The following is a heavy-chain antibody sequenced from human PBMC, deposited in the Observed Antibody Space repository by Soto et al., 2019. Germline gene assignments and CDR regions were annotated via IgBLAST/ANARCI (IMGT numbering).Heavy chain of an antibody. D-gene: IGHD2-15*01. CDR1: GFTFSGSA. V-gene: IGHV3-73*02. CDR3: TRHSEGGSDY. Sequence: EVQLVESGGGLVQPGGSLKLSCAASGFTFSGSAMHWVRQASGKGLEWVGRIRSKANSYATAYAASVKGRFTISRDDSKNTAYLQMTSLKTEDTDVYYCTRHSEGGSDYWGQGTLVTVSS. J-gene: IGHJ4*02. CDR2: IRSKANSYAT.